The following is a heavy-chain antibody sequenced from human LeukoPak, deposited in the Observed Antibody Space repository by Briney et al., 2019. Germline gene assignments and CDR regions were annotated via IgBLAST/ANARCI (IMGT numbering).Heavy chain of an antibody. D-gene: IGHD3-10*01. CDR2: VYYTGST. CDR1: GGSISTYY. V-gene: IGHV4-59*08. J-gene: IGHJ4*02. CDR3: ARKAFYYDSGSYFDS. Sequence: PSETLSLTCTVSGGSISTYYWSWIRQPPGKGLEWIGYVYYTGSTTYNPSLESRLTISVDTSQNQFSLKLSTVTAADTAVYYCARKAFYYDSGSYFDSWGQGSLVTVSS.